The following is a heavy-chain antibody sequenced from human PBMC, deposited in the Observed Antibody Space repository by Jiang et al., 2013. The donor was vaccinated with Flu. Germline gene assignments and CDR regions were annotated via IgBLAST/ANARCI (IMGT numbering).Heavy chain of an antibody. D-gene: IGHD6-6*01. CDR2: INHSGST. Sequence: LLKPSETLSLTCAVYGGSFSGYYWSWIRQPPGKGLEWIGEINHSGSTNXNPSLKSRVTISVDTSKNQFSLKLSSVTAADTAVYYCARGNKKRIAARPGRFDYWGQGTLVTVSS. V-gene: IGHV4-34*01. CDR1: GGSFSGYY. J-gene: IGHJ4*02. CDR3: ARGNKKRIAARPGRFDY.